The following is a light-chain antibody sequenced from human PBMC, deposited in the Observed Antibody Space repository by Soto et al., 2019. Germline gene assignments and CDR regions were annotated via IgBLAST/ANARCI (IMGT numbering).Light chain of an antibody. CDR3: QQSYSTPIT. CDR1: QSISTW. Sequence: DIQMTQSPSTLSASVGDRVTITCRASQSISTWLAWYQQKPGTAPKLLIHKASTLGSGVPSRFSGSGSGTDFTLTISSLQPEDFATYYCQQSYSTPITFGQGTRLEIK. CDR2: KAS. V-gene: IGKV1-5*03. J-gene: IGKJ5*01.